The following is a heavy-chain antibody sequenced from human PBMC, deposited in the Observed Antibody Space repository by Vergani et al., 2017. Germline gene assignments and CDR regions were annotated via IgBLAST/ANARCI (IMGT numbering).Heavy chain of an antibody. D-gene: IGHD6-19*01. CDR2: ISGSGGST. Sequence: EVQLLESGGGLVQPGGSLRLSCAASGFPFSSYAMSWVRQAPGKGLEWVSAISGSGGSTYYADSVKGRFTISRDNSKSTLYLQMNSLRAEDTAVYYCARDQAVAGSYWYFDLWGRGTLVTVSS. CDR3: ARDQAVAGSYWYFDL. J-gene: IGHJ2*01. V-gene: IGHV3-23*01. CDR1: GFPFSSYA.